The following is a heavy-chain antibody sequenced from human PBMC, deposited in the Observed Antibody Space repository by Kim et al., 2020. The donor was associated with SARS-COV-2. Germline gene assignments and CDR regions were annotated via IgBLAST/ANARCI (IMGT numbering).Heavy chain of an antibody. Sequence: SVKVSCKASGGTFSSYAISWVRQAPGQGLEWMGRIIPIFETANYAQKVQGRVTITADESTATVYMELSSLRSEDTAVYYCARDIAYYDSNGYLYWGQGSLVTVSS. V-gene: IGHV1-69*13. D-gene: IGHD3-22*01. CDR1: GGTFSSYA. J-gene: IGHJ4*02. CDR2: IIPIFETA. CDR3: ARDIAYYDSNGYLY.